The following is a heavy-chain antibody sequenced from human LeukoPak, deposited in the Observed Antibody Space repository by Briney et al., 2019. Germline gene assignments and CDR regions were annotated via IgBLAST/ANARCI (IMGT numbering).Heavy chain of an antibody. V-gene: IGHV4-61*08. J-gene: IGHJ3*02. Sequence: SETLSLTCTVSGGSISSGGYYWSWIRQPPGKGLEWIGYIYYSGSTNYNPSLKSRVTISVDTSKNQFSLKLSSVTAADTAVYYCARHSGGYSSGWYTAFDIWGQGTMVTVSS. D-gene: IGHD6-19*01. CDR1: GGSISSGGYY. CDR3: ARHSGGYSSGWYTAFDI. CDR2: IYYSGST.